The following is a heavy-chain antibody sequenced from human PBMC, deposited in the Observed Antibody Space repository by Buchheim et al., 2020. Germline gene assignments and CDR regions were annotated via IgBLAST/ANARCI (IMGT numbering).Heavy chain of an antibody. Sequence: QVQLVESGGGVVQPGRCLRLSCAASGFTFSSYGMHWVRQAPGKGLEWVAVISYDGSNKYYADSVKGRFTISRDNSKNTLYLQMNSLRAEDTAVYYCAKGKLEQPTPIDYWGQGTL. CDR3: AKGKLEQPTPIDY. J-gene: IGHJ4*02. CDR2: ISYDGSNK. D-gene: IGHD6-13*01. V-gene: IGHV3-30*18. CDR1: GFTFSSYG.